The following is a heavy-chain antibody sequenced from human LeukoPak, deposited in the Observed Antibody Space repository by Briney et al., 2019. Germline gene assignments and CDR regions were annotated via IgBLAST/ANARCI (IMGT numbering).Heavy chain of an antibody. D-gene: IGHD2-2*01. V-gene: IGHV4-34*01. Sequence: GSLRLSCAASGFDFINFHIHWVRQPPGKGLEWIGEINHSGSTNYNPSLKSRVTISVDTSKNQFSLKLSSVTAADTAVYYCASGAGGHIVVVPAATSARWFDPWGQGTLVTVSS. CDR3: ASGAGGHIVVVPAATSARWFDP. J-gene: IGHJ5*02. CDR2: INHSGST. CDR1: GFDFINFH.